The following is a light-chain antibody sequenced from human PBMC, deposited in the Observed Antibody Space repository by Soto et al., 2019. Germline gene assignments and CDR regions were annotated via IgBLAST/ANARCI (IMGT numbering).Light chain of an antibody. CDR2: WAS. CDR3: QQHYSTPPWT. J-gene: IGKJ1*01. Sequence: DIVMTQSPDSLAVSLGERATINCKSSQSVLYSSNNNHYLAWYQQKPGQPPKLLIYWASTRESGVPDRFSGSGSGTDFTLTISSLQAEDVAVYYCQQHYSTPPWTFGQGTKVEIK. CDR1: QSVLYSSNNNHY. V-gene: IGKV4-1*01.